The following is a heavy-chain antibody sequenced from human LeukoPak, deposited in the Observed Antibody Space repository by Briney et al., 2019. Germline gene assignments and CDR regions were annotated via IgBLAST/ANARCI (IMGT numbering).Heavy chain of an antibody. D-gene: IGHD1-1*01. CDR3: AKEFWTRGYYHYYYMDV. CDR1: GFTFSDYS. J-gene: IGHJ6*03. V-gene: IGHV3-30*04. Sequence: PGGSLRLSCAASGFTFSDYSMHWVRQAPGKGLEWVAVISYDGSNKYYVDSVKGRFTISRDNSKNTLYLQMNSLTAEDTAVYYCAKEFWTRGYYHYYYMDVWGKGTTVTVSS. CDR2: ISYDGSNK.